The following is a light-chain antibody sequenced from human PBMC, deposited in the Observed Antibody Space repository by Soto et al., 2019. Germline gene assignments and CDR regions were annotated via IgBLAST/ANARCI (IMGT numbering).Light chain of an antibody. CDR3: QVRDVWPS. CDR1: QSVSTS. CDR2: DAS. J-gene: IGKJ1*01. V-gene: IGKV3-11*01. Sequence: IVLTQSPVTLALSPGERAVLSCRASQSVSTSLARYQHKPGQAPRLFIYDASKRAPGIPARFSGSGSGTDFTLTISSLEPEDFAVYYCQVRDVWPSFGQGTKVEI.